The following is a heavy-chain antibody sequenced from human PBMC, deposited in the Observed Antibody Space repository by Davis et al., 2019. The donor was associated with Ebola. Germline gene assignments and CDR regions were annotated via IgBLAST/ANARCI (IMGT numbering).Heavy chain of an antibody. Sequence: GESLKISCAASGFTFSSYAMSWVRQAPGKGLEWVSSISSSSSYIYYADSVKGRFTISRDNAKNSLYLQMNSLRAEDTAVYYCARDIVVVTAYFDYWGQGTLVTVSS. J-gene: IGHJ4*02. CDR2: ISSSSSYI. V-gene: IGHV3-21*01. CDR1: GFTFSSYA. CDR3: ARDIVVVTAYFDY. D-gene: IGHD2-21*02.